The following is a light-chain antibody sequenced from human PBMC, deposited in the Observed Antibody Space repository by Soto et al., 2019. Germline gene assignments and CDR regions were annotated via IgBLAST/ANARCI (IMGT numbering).Light chain of an antibody. CDR1: TSDIGAYNY. V-gene: IGLV2-14*01. Sequence: QSSLTQHASVSGSPGQSITISCTGTTSDIGAYNYVSWYQHNPGNAPKLMIYEVTIRPSGVSSRFSGSKSGSTASLTITGLQSDDEADYYCSSYTTRGTLVFGGGTKVTVL. CDR3: SSYTTRGTLV. CDR2: EVT. J-gene: IGLJ3*02.